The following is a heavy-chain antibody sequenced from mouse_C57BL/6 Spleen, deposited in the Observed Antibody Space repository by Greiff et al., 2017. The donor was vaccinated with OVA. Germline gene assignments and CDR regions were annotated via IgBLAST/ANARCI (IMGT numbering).Heavy chain of an antibody. D-gene: IGHD1-1*01. V-gene: IGHV5-9-1*02. Sequence: EVTMGRAVEGLVKPGGSLKLSCAASALRSIIYAMSWVRQTPEKRLEWVAYISSGGDYIYYADTVKGRFTISRDNARNTLYLQMSSLKSEDTAMYYCTREGNYYVFDYWGQGTTLTVSS. J-gene: IGHJ2*01. CDR1: ALRSIIYA. CDR2: ISSGGDYI. CDR3: TREGNYYVFDY.